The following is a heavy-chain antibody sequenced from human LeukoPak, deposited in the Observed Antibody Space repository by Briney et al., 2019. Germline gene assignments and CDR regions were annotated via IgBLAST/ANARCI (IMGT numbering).Heavy chain of an antibody. V-gene: IGHV1-24*01. D-gene: IGHD1-26*01. CDR2: FDPEDGET. CDR1: GYTLTELS. J-gene: IGHJ5*02. Sequence: GASVKVSCKVSGYTLTELSMHWVRQAPGKGLEWMGGFDPEDGETIYAQKFQGRVTMTEDTSTDTAYMALSSLRSEDTAVYYCATIAIVAATRNWFDPWGQGTLVTVSS. CDR3: ATIAIVAATRNWFDP.